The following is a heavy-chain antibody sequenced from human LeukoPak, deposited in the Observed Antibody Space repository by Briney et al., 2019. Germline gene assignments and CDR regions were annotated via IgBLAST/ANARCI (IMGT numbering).Heavy chain of an antibody. D-gene: IGHD2-2*01. CDR1: GFPFSDYA. J-gene: IGHJ6*02. V-gene: IGHV3-23*01. CDR2: ISGSGADT. Sequence: PGGSLRLSCVASGFPFSDYAMNWVRQAPGKGLEWVSTISGSGADTFYADSLKGRFTISRDNSRNTLYLQMNSLRGEDTAVYYCARQDNAMDVWGQGTTVTVSS. CDR3: ARQDNAMDV.